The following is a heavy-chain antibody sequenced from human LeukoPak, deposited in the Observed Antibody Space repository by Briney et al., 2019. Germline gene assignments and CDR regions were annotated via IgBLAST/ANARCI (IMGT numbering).Heavy chain of an antibody. J-gene: IGHJ5*02. CDR2: IYYSGST. V-gene: IGHV4-59*01. CDR1: GGSISSYY. CDR3: ARGRGSSSSIWFDP. D-gene: IGHD6-6*01. Sequence: PGTLSLTFTVSGGSISSYYWSLIRQPPRKGLEGIGYIYYSGSTNYNPSLKSRVTISVDTSKNQFSLKLSSVTAADTAVYYCARGRGSSSSIWFDPWGQGTLVTVSS.